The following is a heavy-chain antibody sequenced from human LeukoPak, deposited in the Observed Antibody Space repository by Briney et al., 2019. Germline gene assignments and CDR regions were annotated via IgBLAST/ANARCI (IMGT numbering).Heavy chain of an antibody. CDR3: ARGSNPRGGSTSSRPPDKFDY. V-gene: IGHV1-46*01. CDR2: INPSGGST. Sequence: ASVKVSCKASGYTFTSYYMHWVRQAPGQGLEWMGIINPSGGSTSYAQKFQGRVTMTRDTSTSTVYMELSSLRSEDTAVYYCARGSNPRGGSTSSRPPDKFDYWGQGTLVTVSS. CDR1: GYTFTSYY. D-gene: IGHD2-2*01. J-gene: IGHJ4*02.